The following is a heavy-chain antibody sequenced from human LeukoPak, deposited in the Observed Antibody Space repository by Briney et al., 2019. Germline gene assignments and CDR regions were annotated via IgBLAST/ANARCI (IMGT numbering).Heavy chain of an antibody. CDR1: GSTFSNSG. CDR2: ISSVTNTI. V-gene: IGHV3-48*01. Sequence: PGGSLRLSCAASGSTFSNSGMNWVRQAPGKGLEWLSYISSVTNTIYYADSVKGRFTISRDNAKNSLYLQMNSLRAEDTAVYYCPRPDGYGDYFDYWGQGTLVTVSS. J-gene: IGHJ4*02. CDR3: PRPDGYGDYFDY. D-gene: IGHD5-24*01.